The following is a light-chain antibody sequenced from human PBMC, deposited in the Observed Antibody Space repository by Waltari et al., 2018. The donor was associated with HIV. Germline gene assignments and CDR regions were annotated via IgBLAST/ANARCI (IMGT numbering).Light chain of an antibody. CDR2: AAS. CDR1: QTVSTF. J-gene: IGKJ1*01. Sequence: DIQMTQSPSSLSASVGARVTITCRASQTVSTFLNWYQQKPGKAPKLLIYAASSLQSGVPSRFSGIGSGTDFTLTISSLHPEDFATYYCQQSYNNPRTFGQGTKVEI. V-gene: IGKV1-39*01. CDR3: QQSYNNPRT.